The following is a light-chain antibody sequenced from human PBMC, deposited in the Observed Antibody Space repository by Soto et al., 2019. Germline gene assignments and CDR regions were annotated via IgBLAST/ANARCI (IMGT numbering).Light chain of an antibody. V-gene: IGKV3-20*01. Sequence: EILMAQSPATLSVSPGGRVTFACRASQSVSYYLAWYQQKPGQAPRLLIYDASSRATGIPDRFSGSGSETDFTLTISRLEPEDFAVYYCQQYGSSPLTFGGGTKVDIK. CDR1: QSVSYY. J-gene: IGKJ4*01. CDR2: DAS. CDR3: QQYGSSPLT.